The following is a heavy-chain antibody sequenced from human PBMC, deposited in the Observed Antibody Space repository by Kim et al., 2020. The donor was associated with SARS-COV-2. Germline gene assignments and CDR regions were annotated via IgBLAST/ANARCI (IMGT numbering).Heavy chain of an antibody. V-gene: IGHV3-23*01. Sequence: GGSLRLSCAASGFTFSSYAMSWVRQAPGKGLEWVSAISGSGGSTYYADSVKGRFTISRDNSKNTLYLQMNSLRAEDTAVYYCANGKNWNYGYYYGMDVWGQGTTVTVSS. CDR2: ISGSGGST. CDR3: ANGKNWNYGYYYGMDV. D-gene: IGHD1-7*01. CDR1: GFTFSSYA. J-gene: IGHJ6*02.